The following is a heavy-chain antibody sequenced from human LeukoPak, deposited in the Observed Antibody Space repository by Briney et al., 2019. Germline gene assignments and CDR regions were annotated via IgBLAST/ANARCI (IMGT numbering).Heavy chain of an antibody. CDR1: GFTFSSYA. CDR2: ISGSGGST. CDR3: ANGHGQLVEGCDY. V-gene: IGHV3-23*01. D-gene: IGHD6-6*01. Sequence: PGGSLRLSCAASGFTFSSYAMSWVRQAPGKGLEWVSAISGSGGSTYYADSVKGRFTISRDNSKNTLYLQMNSLRAEDTAVYYCANGHGQLVEGCDYWGQGTLVTVSS. J-gene: IGHJ4*02.